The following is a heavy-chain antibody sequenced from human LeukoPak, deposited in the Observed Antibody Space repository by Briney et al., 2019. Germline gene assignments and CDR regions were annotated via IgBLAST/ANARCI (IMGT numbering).Heavy chain of an antibody. J-gene: IGHJ4*02. CDR3: ARSSSWWGDGGIR. V-gene: IGHV7-4-1*02. D-gene: IGHD6-13*01. CDR2: INTNTGNP. CDR1: GYTFTSYG. Sequence: ASVKVSCKASGYTFTSYGISWVRQAPGQGLEWMGWINTNTGNPTYAQGFTGRFVFSLDTSVSTAYLQISSLKAEDTAVYYCARSSSWWGDGGIRWGQGTLVTVSS.